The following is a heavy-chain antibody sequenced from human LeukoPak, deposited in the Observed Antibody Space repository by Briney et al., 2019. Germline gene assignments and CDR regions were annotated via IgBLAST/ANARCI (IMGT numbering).Heavy chain of an antibody. CDR3: ARDTRGESDY. V-gene: IGHV3-21*01. J-gene: IGHJ4*01. CDR1: GFDFSSYS. Sequence: GGSLRLSCAASGFDFSSYSMNWVRQAPGKGLGWVSAISPWSDYIYYVDSVKGRFTISRDYAKNSLYLQMNSLRAEDTAMYYCARDTRGESDYWGHGTLVTVSS. D-gene: IGHD2-2*01. CDR2: ISPWSDYI.